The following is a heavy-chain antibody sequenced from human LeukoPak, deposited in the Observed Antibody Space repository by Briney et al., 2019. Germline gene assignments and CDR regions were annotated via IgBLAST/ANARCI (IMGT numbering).Heavy chain of an antibody. CDR1: GFTFSNYV. D-gene: IGHD2-8*02. V-gene: IGHV3-30-3*01. CDR3: ANPRTTGIGWAQFES. J-gene: IGHJ4*02. Sequence: GGSLRLSCAASGFTFSNYVMHWVRQAPGKGLEWVALIAYDGGEKYYADSVKGRVTISRDNSRNTLYLEMNRLRPEDTAIYYCANPRTTGIGWAQFESWGQGSLVTVSS. CDR2: IAYDGGEK.